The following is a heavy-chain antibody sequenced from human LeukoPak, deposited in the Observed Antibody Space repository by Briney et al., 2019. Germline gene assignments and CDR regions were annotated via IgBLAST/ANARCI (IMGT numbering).Heavy chain of an antibody. CDR2: ISWNSGSI. CDR1: GFTFDDYA. CDR3: AKDSSSWYRSMDV. Sequence: GRSLRLSCAASGFTFDDYAMHWVRHAPGKGLEWVSGISWNSGSIGYADSVKGRFTISRDNAKNSLYLQMNSLRAEDTALYYCAKDSSSWYRSMDVWGQGPTVTVSS. V-gene: IGHV3-9*01. D-gene: IGHD6-13*01. J-gene: IGHJ6*02.